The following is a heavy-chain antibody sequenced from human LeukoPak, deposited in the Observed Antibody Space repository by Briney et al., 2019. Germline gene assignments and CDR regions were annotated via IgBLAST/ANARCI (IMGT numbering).Heavy chain of an antibody. Sequence: MPGGSLRLSCAASGFTFSSYAMSWVRQPPGKGLEWVGEIYLRGNTNYNPSLESRVTISVDESKTQLSLRLESVTAADTAVYYCARGTITTVTDSWGPGTLVTVSS. CDR1: GFTFSSYAM. J-gene: IGHJ4*02. CDR3: ARGTITTVTDS. D-gene: IGHD4-17*01. V-gene: IGHV4-4*02. CDR2: IYLRGNT.